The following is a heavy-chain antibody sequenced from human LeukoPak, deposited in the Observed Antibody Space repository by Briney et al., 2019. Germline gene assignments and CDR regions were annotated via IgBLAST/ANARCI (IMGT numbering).Heavy chain of an antibody. J-gene: IGHJ4*02. CDR1: GFTFSDAW. Sequence: GGSLRLSCAASGFTFSDAWMSWVRQAPGKGLEWVGRVKSKTHGGTTAYAAPVKGRFTISRDDSKTTVYLQMNSLKSEDAAMCYCTTERPYFDNWGQGTLVTVSS. CDR2: VKSKTHGGTT. V-gene: IGHV3-15*01. CDR3: TTERPYFDN.